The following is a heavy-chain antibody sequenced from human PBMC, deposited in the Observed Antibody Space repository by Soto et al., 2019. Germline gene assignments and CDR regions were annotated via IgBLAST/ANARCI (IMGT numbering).Heavy chain of an antibody. Sequence: ASVKVSCKPSGYTFSGYYIHWVRQAPGQVLEGMGWINPDSGGTNYAQKFQGRVTMTRDTSISTAYMDLSTLGSDDTAVYYCARGIQLWPRLDYWGQGTLVTVSS. CDR1: GYTFSGYY. CDR2: INPDSGGT. CDR3: ARGIQLWPRLDY. V-gene: IGHV1-2*02. D-gene: IGHD5-18*01. J-gene: IGHJ4*02.